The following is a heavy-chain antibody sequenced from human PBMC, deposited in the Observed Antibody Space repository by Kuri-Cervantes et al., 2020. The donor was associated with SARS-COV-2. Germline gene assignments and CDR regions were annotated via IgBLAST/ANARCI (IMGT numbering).Heavy chain of an antibody. J-gene: IGHJ4*02. CDR2: IRYDGSNK. V-gene: IGHV3-30*02. D-gene: IGHD6-13*01. CDR1: GFTFSSYG. Sequence: GESLKISCAASGFTFSSYGMHWVRQAPGKGLEWVAFIRYDGSNKYYADSVKGRFTISRDNSKNTLYRQMNSLRAEDTAVYYCAGLYSSSWSYDYWGQGTLVTVSS. CDR3: AGLYSSSWSYDY.